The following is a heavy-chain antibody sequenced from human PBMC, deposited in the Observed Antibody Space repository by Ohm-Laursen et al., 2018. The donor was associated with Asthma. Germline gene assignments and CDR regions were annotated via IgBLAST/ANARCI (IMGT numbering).Heavy chain of an antibody. D-gene: IGHD6-6*01. CDR3: AKDVTYSSSLFDY. CDR1: GFTFRSYA. Sequence: SLRLSCAASGFTFRSYAMHWVRQAPGKGLEWVAVGGSYYDGGLKYYADSVNGRFTVSRDNSKNTLYLQMNSLRAEDTAVYYCAKDVTYSSSLFDYWGQGTLVTVSS. CDR2: GGSYYDGGLK. V-gene: IGHV3-30-3*01. J-gene: IGHJ4*02.